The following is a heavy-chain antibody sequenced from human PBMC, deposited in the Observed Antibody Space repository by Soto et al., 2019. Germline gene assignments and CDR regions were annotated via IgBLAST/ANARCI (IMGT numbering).Heavy chain of an antibody. CDR1: GFTFSSYA. Sequence: GSLRLSCAASGFTFSSYAMHWVRQAPGKGLEWVAVILSDGSNKWYVDSVKGRFTISRDNSKNTLYLQMGSLRAEDMAVYYCARGVVVVAATYGMDVWGQGTTVTVSS. V-gene: IGHV3-30-3*01. CDR3: ARGVVVVAATYGMDV. J-gene: IGHJ6*02. D-gene: IGHD2-15*01. CDR2: ILSDGSNK.